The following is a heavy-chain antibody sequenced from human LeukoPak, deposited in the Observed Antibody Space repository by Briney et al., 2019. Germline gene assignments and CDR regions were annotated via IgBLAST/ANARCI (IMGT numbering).Heavy chain of an antibody. CDR1: GFTFSSYA. D-gene: IGHD3-3*01. V-gene: IGHV3-30*01. CDR3: ARSLEVLRFLEWLTNPVDY. Sequence: PGGSLRLSCAASGFTFSSYAMHWVRQAPGKGLEWAAVISYDGSNKYYADSVKGRFTISRDNSKNTLYLQMNSLRAEDTAVYYCARSLEVLRFLEWLTNPVDYWGQGALVTVSS. CDR2: ISYDGSNK. J-gene: IGHJ4*02.